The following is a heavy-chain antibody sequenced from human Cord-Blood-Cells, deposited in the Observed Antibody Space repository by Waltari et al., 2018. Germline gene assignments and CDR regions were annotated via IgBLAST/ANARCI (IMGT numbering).Heavy chain of an antibody. D-gene: IGHD3-22*01. CDR3: ARDPYDSSGYYFDY. CDR2: ISYDGSKK. J-gene: IGHJ4*02. V-gene: IGHV3-30-3*01. Sequence: QVQLVESGGGVVQPGRSLRLSCAASGFTFSSYAMHWVRQAPGKGREWVAVISYDGSKKYYADSVKGRFTISRDNSKNTLYLQMNSLRAEDTAVYYCARDPYDSSGYYFDYWGQGTLVTVSS. CDR1: GFTFSSYA.